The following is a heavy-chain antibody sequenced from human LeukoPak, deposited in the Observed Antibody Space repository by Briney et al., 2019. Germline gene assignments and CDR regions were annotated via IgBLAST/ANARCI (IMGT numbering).Heavy chain of an antibody. V-gene: IGHV1-18*01. CDR3: ARDRVEYYDFWSGYHPIDY. D-gene: IGHD3-3*01. J-gene: IGHJ4*02. CDR2: ISAYNGNT. CDR1: GYTFTSYG. Sequence: ASVKVSCKASGYTFTSYGISWVRKAPGQGLEWMGWISAYNGNTNYAQKLQGRVTMTTDTSTSTAYMELRSLRSDDTAVYYCARDRVEYYDFWSGYHPIDYWGQGTLVTVSS.